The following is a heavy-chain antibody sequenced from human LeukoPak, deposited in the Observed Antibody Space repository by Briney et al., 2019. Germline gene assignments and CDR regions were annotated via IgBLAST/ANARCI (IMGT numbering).Heavy chain of an antibody. Sequence: GGTLRLSCAASGFTFSSYGMSWVRQAPGKGLEWVSGISGSGGSTYYVDSVKGRFTISRDNSKNTLYLQMNSLKTEDTAVYYCTTDTQGIWFGEFHAFDIWGQGTMVTVSS. J-gene: IGHJ3*02. D-gene: IGHD3-10*01. CDR3: TTDTQGIWFGEFHAFDI. V-gene: IGHV3-23*01. CDR2: ISGSGGST. CDR1: GFTFSSYG.